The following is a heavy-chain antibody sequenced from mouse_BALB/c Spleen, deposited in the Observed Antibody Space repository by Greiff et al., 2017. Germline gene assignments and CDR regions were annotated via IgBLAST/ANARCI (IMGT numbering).Heavy chain of an antibody. CDR2: IWAGGST. CDR3: ARDSGYPRFAY. V-gene: IGHV2-9*02. Sequence: VKVVESGPGLVAPSQSLSITCTVSGFSLTSYGVHWVRQPPGKGLEWLGVIWAGGSTNYNSALMSRLSISKDNSKSQVFLKMNSLQTDDTAMYYCARDSGYPRFAYWGQGTLVTVSA. D-gene: IGHD3-1*01. J-gene: IGHJ3*01. CDR1: GFSLTSYG.